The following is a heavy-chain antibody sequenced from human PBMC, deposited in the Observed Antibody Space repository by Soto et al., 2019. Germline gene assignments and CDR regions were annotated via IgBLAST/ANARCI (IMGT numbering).Heavy chain of an antibody. V-gene: IGHV1-69*01. D-gene: IGHD3-22*01. Sequence: QVILAQSGAEVKKPGSSVKVSCKVSGGSFSSFSINWVRQAPGQRFEWMGGIIPILGTANFTQKCQDRVTFTADESTATDYMTLSSLTSEATAFYYCTSFDSNGYYPQNHYWGPGTQVTVSS. CDR2: IIPILGTA. J-gene: IGHJ4*02. CDR1: GGSFSSFS. CDR3: TSFDSNGYYPQNHY.